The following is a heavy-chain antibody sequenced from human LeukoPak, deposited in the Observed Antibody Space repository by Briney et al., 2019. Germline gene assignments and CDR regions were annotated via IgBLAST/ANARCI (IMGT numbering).Heavy chain of an antibody. CDR3: ARDGAVAGTVLQH. D-gene: IGHD6-19*01. CDR1: GGSFSISNW. CDR2: IYHSGST. V-gene: IGHV4-4*02. J-gene: IGHJ1*01. Sequence: SETLSLTCAVSGGSFSISNWWTWVRQPQGKGLEWIGEIYHSGSTNYNPSLKSLVTISVDKSKNQFSVKLSSVTAADTAVYYCARDGAVAGTVLQHWGQGTLVTVSS.